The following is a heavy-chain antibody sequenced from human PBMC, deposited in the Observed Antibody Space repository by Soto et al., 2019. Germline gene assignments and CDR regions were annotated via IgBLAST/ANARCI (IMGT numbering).Heavy chain of an antibody. Sequence: EVQLVESGGGLVQHGGSLKLSCAGSGFIFSDSAMHWVRQASGKGLEWVGRIRSKTNNYATAYAASVKGRFTISRDDSKNTAYLQMNSLKTEDTAVYYCTAPLDYWGQGTLVTVSS. CDR2: IRSKTNNYAT. J-gene: IGHJ4*02. CDR1: GFIFSDSA. V-gene: IGHV3-73*01. CDR3: TAPLDY.